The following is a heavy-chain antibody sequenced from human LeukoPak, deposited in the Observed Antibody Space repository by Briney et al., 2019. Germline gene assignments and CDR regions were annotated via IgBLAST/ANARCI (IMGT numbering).Heavy chain of an antibody. CDR1: GFTFSSYR. Sequence: GGSLRLSCAASGFTFSSYRMSWVRQAPGKGLEWVANIKQDGSEKYYVDSVKGRFTISRDNAKNSLYLQMNSLRAEDTAVYYCARDVRKWLYPYYYGMDVWGQGTTVTVSS. J-gene: IGHJ6*02. CDR3: ARDVRKWLYPYYYGMDV. V-gene: IGHV3-7*01. D-gene: IGHD3-22*01. CDR2: IKQDGSEK.